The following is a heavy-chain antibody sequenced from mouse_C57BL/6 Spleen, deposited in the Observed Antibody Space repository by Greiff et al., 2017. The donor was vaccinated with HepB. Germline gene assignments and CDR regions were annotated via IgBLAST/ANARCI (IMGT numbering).Heavy chain of an antibody. CDR3: TTKTRTEGFAY. Sequence: EVQLQQSGAELVRPGASVKLSCTASGFNIKDDYMHWVKQRPEQGLEWIGWIDPENGDTEYASKFQGKATITADTSSNTAYLQLSSLTSEDTAVYYCTTKTRTEGFAYWGQGTLVTVSA. J-gene: IGHJ3*01. CDR2: IDPENGDT. V-gene: IGHV14-4*01. CDR1: GFNIKDDY.